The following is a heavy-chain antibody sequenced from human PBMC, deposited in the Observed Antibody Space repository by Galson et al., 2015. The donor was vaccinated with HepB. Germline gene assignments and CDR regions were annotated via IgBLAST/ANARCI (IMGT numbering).Heavy chain of an antibody. CDR1: GYTFTSYY. D-gene: IGHD2-2*01. CDR3: ARGGGYCSSTSCHYYGMDV. V-gene: IGHV1-46*01. J-gene: IGHJ6*02. Sequence: SVKVSCKASGYTFTSYYMHWVRQAPGQGLEWMGIINPSGGSTSYAQKFQGRVTMTRDTSTSTVYMELSSLRSEDTAVYYCARGGGYCSSTSCHYYGMDVWGQGTTVTVSS. CDR2: INPSGGST.